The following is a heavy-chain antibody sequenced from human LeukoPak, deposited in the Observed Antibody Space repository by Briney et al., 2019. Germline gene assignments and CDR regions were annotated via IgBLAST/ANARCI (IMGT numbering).Heavy chain of an antibody. CDR1: GYSFTSYW. CDR2: IYPGDSDT. CDR3: ARGRSGYSYGFDY. D-gene: IGHD5-18*01. Sequence: GESLKISCKGSGYSFTSYWIGWVRQMPGKGLEYMGTIYPGDSDTRYSPSCQGQVTISADKSISTAYLQWSSLKASDTAMYYCARGRSGYSYGFDYWGQGTLVTVSS. V-gene: IGHV5-51*01. J-gene: IGHJ4*02.